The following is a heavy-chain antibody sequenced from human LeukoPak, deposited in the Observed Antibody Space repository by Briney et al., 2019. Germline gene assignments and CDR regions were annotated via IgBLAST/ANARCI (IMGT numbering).Heavy chain of an antibody. V-gene: IGHV3-7*01. Sequence: PGGSLRLSCAASGFTFITSWMSWLRQAPGKGLEWVAHIKPDGSEKYYVDSVKGRFTISRDNAKNSLSLQMNSLRAEDTAVYYCAELGITMIGGVWGKGTTVTISS. CDR3: AELGITMIGGV. D-gene: IGHD3-10*02. CDR1: GFTFITSW. CDR2: IKPDGSEK. J-gene: IGHJ6*04.